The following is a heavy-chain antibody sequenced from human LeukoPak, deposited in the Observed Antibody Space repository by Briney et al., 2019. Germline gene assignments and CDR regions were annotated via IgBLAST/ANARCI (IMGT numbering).Heavy chain of an antibody. Sequence: GGSLRLSCAASGFTFSSYSMNWVRQAPGKGLEWVSSISSSSSYIYYADSVKGRFTISRDNAKNSLYLQMNNLRAEDTAVYYYARDKGSSWSGGFDYWGQGTLVTVSS. V-gene: IGHV3-21*01. CDR3: ARDKGSSWSGGFDY. CDR1: GFTFSSYS. J-gene: IGHJ4*02. CDR2: ISSSSSYI. D-gene: IGHD6-13*01.